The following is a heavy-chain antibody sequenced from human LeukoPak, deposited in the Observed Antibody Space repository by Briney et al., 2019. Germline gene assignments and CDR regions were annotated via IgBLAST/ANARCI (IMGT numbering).Heavy chain of an antibody. J-gene: IGHJ6*03. D-gene: IGHD3-3*01. Sequence: PGGSLRLSCAASGFTFSNYWMTWVRQAPGKGLEWVADIKQDGSEKLYVKSVRGRFTISRDNAKMSLFLQMNSLRAEDKAVYYCARDNGVVHGVYYMDVWGKGTTVTVS. CDR1: GFTFSNYW. CDR2: IKQDGSEK. CDR3: ARDNGVVHGVYYMDV. V-gene: IGHV3-7*01.